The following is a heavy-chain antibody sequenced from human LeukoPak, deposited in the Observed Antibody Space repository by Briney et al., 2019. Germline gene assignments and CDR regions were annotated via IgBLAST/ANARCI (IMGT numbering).Heavy chain of an antibody. D-gene: IGHD2-15*01. V-gene: IGHV1-18*01. J-gene: IGHJ5*02. Sequence: GASVKVSCKASGYTFTSVGISWVRQAPGQGLEWMGWISAYNGNTNYAQKLQGRVTMTTDTSTSTVYMELRSLRSDDTAVYYCARDRGWELGYCTGGSCYDENWFDPWGQGTLVTVSS. CDR3: ARDRGWELGYCTGGSCYDENWFDP. CDR2: ISAYNGNT. CDR1: GYTFTSVG.